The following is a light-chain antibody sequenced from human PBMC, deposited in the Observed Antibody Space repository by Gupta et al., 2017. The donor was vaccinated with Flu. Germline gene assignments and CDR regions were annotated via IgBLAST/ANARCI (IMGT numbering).Light chain of an antibody. V-gene: IGKV1-5*03. CDR3: QQYDQYPLT. CDR2: KAS. CDR1: QNIKRW. Sequence: DIEMTQSPPTLSAAVGDRVTITCRASQNIKRWLAWYQQKPGNAPSLLIYKASTLEAGVPSRFNGGGSGTEFVLAIADLQPHDVATYYYQQYDQYPLTFGGGTAVEIK. J-gene: IGKJ4*01.